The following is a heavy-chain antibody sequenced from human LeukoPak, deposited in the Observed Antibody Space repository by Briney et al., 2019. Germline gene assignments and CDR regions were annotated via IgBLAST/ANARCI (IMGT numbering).Heavy chain of an antibody. CDR2: ISGSGVST. J-gene: IGHJ4*02. CDR3: ARVIRAARGKGYFDY. Sequence: PRGSLRLSCAPSGFISSTYALSWDRQAPGKGLEWASSISGSGVSTYHADSVKGRFTISRDSSKNTLYLQMNSLRAEDTAIYYCARVIRAARGKGYFDYWGQGTLVTVSS. V-gene: IGHV3-23*01. CDR1: GFISSTYA. D-gene: IGHD6-13*01.